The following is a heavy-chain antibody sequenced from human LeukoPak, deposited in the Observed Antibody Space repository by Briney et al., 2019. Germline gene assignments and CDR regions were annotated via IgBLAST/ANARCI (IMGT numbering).Heavy chain of an antibody. CDR3: VRDRLDQYYYDSSGSFDY. Sequence: SETLSLTCNVSGGSISTTTNSWGWAWIRQRPTKGLEWIGSIYYGGSPYYTSSLKSRVTISVDTSKNQFSLKLSSVTAADTAVYYCVRDRLDQYYYDSSGSFDYWGQGTLVTVSS. V-gene: IGHV4-39*07. J-gene: IGHJ4*02. CDR1: GGSISTTTNS. D-gene: IGHD3-22*01. CDR2: IYYGGSP.